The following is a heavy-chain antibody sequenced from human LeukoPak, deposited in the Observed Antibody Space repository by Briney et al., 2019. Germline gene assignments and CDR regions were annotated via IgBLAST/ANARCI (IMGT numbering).Heavy chain of an antibody. D-gene: IGHD2-2*01. CDR3: AREGACSSTSCYYFDY. J-gene: IGHJ4*02. V-gene: IGHV1-18*01. Sequence: ASVKVSCKASGYTFTSYGISWVRQAPGQGLEWMGWISAYNGNTNYAQKLQGRVTTTTDTSTSTAYMELRSLRSDDTAVYYCAREGACSSTSCYYFDYWGQGTLVTVSS. CDR2: ISAYNGNT. CDR1: GYTFTSYG.